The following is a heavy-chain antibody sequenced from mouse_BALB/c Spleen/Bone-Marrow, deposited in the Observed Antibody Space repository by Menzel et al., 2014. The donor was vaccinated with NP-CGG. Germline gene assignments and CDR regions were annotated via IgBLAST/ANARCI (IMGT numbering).Heavy chain of an antibody. J-gene: IGHJ3*01. CDR3: ARLHYYGYGAY. CDR2: INPDSSTI. Sequence: EVQVVESGGGLVQPGGPLKLSCAASGFDFSRYWMSWVRQAPGKGLEWIGEINPDSSTINYRPSLKDKFIISRDNAKNTLYLLMSKVRSEDTALYYCARLHYYGYGAYWGQGTLVTVSA. V-gene: IGHV4-1*02. D-gene: IGHD1-2*01. CDR1: GFDFSRYW.